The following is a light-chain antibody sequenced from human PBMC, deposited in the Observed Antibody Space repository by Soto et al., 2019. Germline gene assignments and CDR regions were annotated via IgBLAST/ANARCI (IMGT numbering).Light chain of an antibody. Sequence: EIVMTQSPATLSVSPGERVVLSCRATQTVTNKLAWYQQKPGQAPRLLIYDASIRATGIPARFSGSGSGTEFTLTINGLQSEDFVLYYCQQYNSWPVTFGGATKVDIK. CDR3: QQYNSWPVT. V-gene: IGKV3-15*01. CDR1: QTVTNK. CDR2: DAS. J-gene: IGKJ4*01.